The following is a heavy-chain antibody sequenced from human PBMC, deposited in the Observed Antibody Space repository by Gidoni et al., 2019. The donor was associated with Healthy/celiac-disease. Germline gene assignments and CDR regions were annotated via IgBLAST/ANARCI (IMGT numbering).Heavy chain of an antibody. J-gene: IGHJ4*02. D-gene: IGHD2-15*01. V-gene: IGHV3-23*01. CDR3: AKSSGDIVLPYYFDY. Sequence: TISRDNSKNTLYLQMNSLRAEDTAVYYCAKSSGDIVLPYYFDYWGQGTLVTVSS.